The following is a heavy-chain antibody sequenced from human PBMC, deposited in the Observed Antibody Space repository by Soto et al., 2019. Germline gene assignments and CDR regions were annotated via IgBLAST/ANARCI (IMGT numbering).Heavy chain of an antibody. V-gene: IGHV4-39*01. J-gene: IGHJ4*02. D-gene: IGHD4-4*01. CDR3: SRRPKRACNSWRFVY. CDR1: GGSITSNAYY. Sequence: PSETLSLTCTVSGGSITSNAYYWGWTRQPPGKGLEWLGYIYYSGSASYNPSLKSRVTMSVDTSKNQFSLKLSSVTAADTAVYYCSRRPKRACNSWRFVYWGQGPLGTGS. CDR2: IYYSGSA.